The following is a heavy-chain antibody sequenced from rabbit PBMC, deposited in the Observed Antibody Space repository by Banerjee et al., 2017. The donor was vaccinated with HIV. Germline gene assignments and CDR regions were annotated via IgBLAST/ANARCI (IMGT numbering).Heavy chain of an antibody. J-gene: IGHJ6*01. D-gene: IGHD6-1*01. Sequence: QSLEESGGDLVKPGASLTLTCTASGFSFSSSYYMCWVRQAPGKGLEWIACIYAGSSGSTYYASWAKGRFTISKTSSTTVTLQLNSLTAADTATYFCARLGTGGYGAALWGPGTLVTVS. CDR3: ARLGTGGYGAAL. CDR1: GFSFSSSYY. V-gene: IGHV1S40*01. CDR2: IYAGSSGST.